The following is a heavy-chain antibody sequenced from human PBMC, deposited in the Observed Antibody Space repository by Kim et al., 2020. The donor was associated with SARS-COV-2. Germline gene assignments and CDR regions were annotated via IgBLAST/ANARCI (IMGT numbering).Heavy chain of an antibody. Sequence: GGSLRLSCAASGFTFSNAWMSWVRQAPGKGLEWVGRIKSKTDGGTTDYAAPVKGRFTISRDDSKNTLYLQMNSLKTEDTAVYYCTTGYGSGKGPHFWYWGQGTLVTVSS. CDR1: GFTFSNAW. CDR3: TTGYGSGKGPHFWY. J-gene: IGHJ4*01. D-gene: IGHD3-10*01. V-gene: IGHV3-15*01. CDR2: IKSKTDGGTT.